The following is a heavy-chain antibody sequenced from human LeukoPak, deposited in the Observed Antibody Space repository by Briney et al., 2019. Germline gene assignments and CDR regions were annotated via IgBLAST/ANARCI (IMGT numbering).Heavy chain of an antibody. J-gene: IGHJ5*02. CDR1: GGSFSGYY. D-gene: IGHD2-2*01. Sequence: SETLSLTCAVYGGSFSGYYWSWIRQPPGKGLEWIGEINHSGSTNYNPSLKSRVTISVDTSKNQFSLKLSSVTAADTAVYYCARVALSARRFDPWGQGTLVTVSS. V-gene: IGHV4-34*01. CDR3: ARVALSARRFDP. CDR2: INHSGST.